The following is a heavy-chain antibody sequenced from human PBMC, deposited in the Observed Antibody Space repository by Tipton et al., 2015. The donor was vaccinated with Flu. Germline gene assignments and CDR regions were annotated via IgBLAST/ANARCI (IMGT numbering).Heavy chain of an antibody. D-gene: IGHD1-26*01. CDR3: ARESGGYFIDS. V-gene: IGHV1-46*01. CDR1: GYTFTNRW. CDR2: INPATGDT. Sequence: QVQLVQSGAEVKKPGASVKVSCTASGYTFTNRWMDWVRQAPGQGLEWMGIINPATGDTRFAQKFRGRITMTTETSTSTVYMELSSLRSEDTAVYYCARESGGYFIDSWGQGTQVTVSS. J-gene: IGHJ4*02.